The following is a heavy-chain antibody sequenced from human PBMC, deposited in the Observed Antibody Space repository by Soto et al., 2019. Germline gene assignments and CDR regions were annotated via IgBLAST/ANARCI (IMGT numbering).Heavy chain of an antibody. V-gene: IGHV4-39*01. Sequence: SETLSLTCTVSGGSISSSSYYWGWIRQPPGKGLEWIGSIYYSGSTNYNPSLKSRVTISVDTSKNQLSLKLSSVTAADTAVYYCARHSPTYYDYIWGSYRSGGPNWFDPWGQGTLVTVSS. CDR1: GGSISSSSYY. J-gene: IGHJ5*02. CDR2: IYYSGST. CDR3: ARHSPTYYDYIWGSYRSGGPNWFDP. D-gene: IGHD3-16*02.